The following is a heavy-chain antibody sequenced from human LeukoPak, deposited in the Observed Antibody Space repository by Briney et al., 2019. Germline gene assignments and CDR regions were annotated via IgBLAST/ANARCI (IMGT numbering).Heavy chain of an antibody. CDR2: IYTSGST. CDR3: AAVPYITYYYDSSDHFDY. V-gene: IGHV4-61*02. CDR1: GGSISSSSYY. D-gene: IGHD3-22*01. Sequence: SETLSLTCTVSGGSISSSSYYWGWIRQPAGKGLEWIGRIYTSGSTNYNPSLKSRVTMSVDTSKNQFSLKLSSVTAADTAVYYCAAVPYITYYYDSSDHFDYWGQGTLVTVSS. J-gene: IGHJ4*02.